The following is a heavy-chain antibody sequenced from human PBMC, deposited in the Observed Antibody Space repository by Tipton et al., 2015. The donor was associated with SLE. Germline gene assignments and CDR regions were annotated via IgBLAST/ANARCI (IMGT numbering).Heavy chain of an antibody. CDR3: AKDLGQATAVSYFFAMDV. CDR1: GFRFNDYG. V-gene: IGHV3-9*01. J-gene: IGHJ6*02. D-gene: IGHD6-13*01. Sequence: RSLRLSCTTSGFRFNDYGMHWVRQGPGKGLEWVSGISWNGRSTVYADSVKGRFTISRDNAKNSLYLQMNSLKTEDTALYFCAKDLGQATAVSYFFAMDVWGQGTTVTVSS. CDR2: ISWNGRST.